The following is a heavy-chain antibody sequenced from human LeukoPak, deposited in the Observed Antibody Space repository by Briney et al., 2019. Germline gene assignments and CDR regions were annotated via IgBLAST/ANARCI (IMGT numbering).Heavy chain of an antibody. CDR3: ARAFGSGSRYGMDV. J-gene: IGHJ6*02. CDR2: IYSGGGT. CDR1: GFTVSRNY. D-gene: IGHD3-10*01. V-gene: IGHV3-66*01. Sequence: GGSLRLSCAASGFTVSRNYMSWVPQSPGKGLEWFSVIYSGGGTSYAASVKGRFTISRDTSKNTLLLQMTSLRDEDTAVYYCARAFGSGSRYGMDVWGQGTTVTVSS.